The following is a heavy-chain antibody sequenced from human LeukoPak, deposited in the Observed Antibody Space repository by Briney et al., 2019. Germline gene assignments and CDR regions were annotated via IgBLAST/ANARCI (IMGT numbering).Heavy chain of an antibody. CDR3: ARVAQLWSGYHWFDY. Sequence: GASVKVSCKASGGTFSSYAISWVRQAPGQGLEWMGGIIPIFGTANYAQKFQGRVTITADESTSTAYMELSSLRSEDTAVYYCARVAQLWSGYHWFDYWGQGTLVTVSS. D-gene: IGHD3-3*01. CDR1: GGTFSSYA. V-gene: IGHV1-69*13. CDR2: IIPIFGTA. J-gene: IGHJ4*02.